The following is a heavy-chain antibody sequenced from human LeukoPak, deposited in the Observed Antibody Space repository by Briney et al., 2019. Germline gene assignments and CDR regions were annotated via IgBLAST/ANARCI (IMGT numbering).Heavy chain of an antibody. CDR3: ARDRYFLPTPVKYSGSHNFDY. J-gene: IGHJ4*02. CDR1: GFTFSSYS. Sequence: PGGSLRLSCAASGFTFSSYSMNWVRQAPGKGLEWVSYISGSSSTIYYADSVKGRFTISRDNAKNSLYLQMNSLRAEDTAVYYCARDRYFLPTPVKYSGSHNFDYWGQGTLVTVSS. CDR2: ISGSSSTI. V-gene: IGHV3-48*01. D-gene: IGHD1-26*01.